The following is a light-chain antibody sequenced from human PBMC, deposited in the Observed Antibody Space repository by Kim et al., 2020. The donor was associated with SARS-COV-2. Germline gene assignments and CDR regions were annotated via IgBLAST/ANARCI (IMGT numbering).Light chain of an antibody. CDR2: TNN. V-gene: IGLV1-44*01. CDR3: ATWDDSLNSVV. Sequence: GQRDTLSCSGRSANIGSNSVNWYQHLPGTAPKHLIFTNNQRPSGVPDRFSGSKSGTSASLAISGLQTEDEADYYCATWDDSLNSVVFGGGTQLTVL. CDR1: SANIGSNS. J-gene: IGLJ2*01.